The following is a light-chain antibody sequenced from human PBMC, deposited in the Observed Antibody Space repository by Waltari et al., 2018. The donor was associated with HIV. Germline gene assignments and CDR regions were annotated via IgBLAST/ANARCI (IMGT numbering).Light chain of an antibody. J-gene: IGLJ2*01. Sequence: QSALTQPASVSGSPGQSITISCTGTNSDVGSYDSVSWYQQHPGKAPQLIIYDVSKRPSGVSSRFSGSKSGNTASLTISGLQADDEANYYCCSYAGSSILVFGGGTKLTVL. CDR1: NSDVGSYDS. CDR3: CSYAGSSILV. V-gene: IGLV2-23*02. CDR2: DVS.